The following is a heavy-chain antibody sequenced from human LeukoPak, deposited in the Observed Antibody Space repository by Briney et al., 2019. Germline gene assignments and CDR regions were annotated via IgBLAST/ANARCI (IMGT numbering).Heavy chain of an antibody. CDR1: GGSISSSSYY. CDR2: IYYSGST. V-gene: IGHV4-30-4*08. D-gene: IGHD2-21*01. Sequence: PSETLSLTCTVSGGSISSSSYYWGWIRQPPGKGLEWIGYIYYSGSTYYNPSLKSRVTISVDTSKNQFSLKLSSVTAADTAVYHCAREWDCGGDCYSFDYWGQGTLLTVSS. CDR3: AREWDCGGDCYSFDY. J-gene: IGHJ4*02.